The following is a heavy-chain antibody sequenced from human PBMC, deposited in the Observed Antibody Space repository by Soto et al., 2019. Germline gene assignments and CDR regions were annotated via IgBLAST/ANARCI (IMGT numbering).Heavy chain of an antibody. Sequence: GGSLRLSCAASGFTFSDYYMSWIRQAPGKGLEWVSCISSSGSTIYYADSVKGRFTISRDNAKNSLYLQMNSLRAEDTAVYYCARERIYDYVWGSYRFFDPWGQGTLVTVSS. CDR1: GFTFSDYY. CDR3: ARERIYDYVWGSYRFFDP. D-gene: IGHD3-16*02. CDR2: ISSSGSTI. J-gene: IGHJ5*02. V-gene: IGHV3-11*01.